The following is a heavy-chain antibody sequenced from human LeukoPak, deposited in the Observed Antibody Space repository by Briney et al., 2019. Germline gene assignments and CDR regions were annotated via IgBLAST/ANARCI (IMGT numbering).Heavy chain of an antibody. CDR1: GFTFSSYW. CDR3: AKDIRYYGSGSFDY. V-gene: IGHV3-7*03. CDR2: IKQDGSEK. D-gene: IGHD3-10*01. Sequence: PGGSLRLSCAASGFTFSSYWMSWVRQAPGKGLEWVANIKQDGSEKYYVDSVKGRFTISRDNAKNSLYLQMNSLRAEDTALYYCAKDIRYYGSGSFDYWGQGTLVTVSS. J-gene: IGHJ4*02.